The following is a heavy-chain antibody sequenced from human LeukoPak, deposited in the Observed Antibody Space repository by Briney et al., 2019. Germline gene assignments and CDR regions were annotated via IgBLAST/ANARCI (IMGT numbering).Heavy chain of an antibody. CDR3: ARDLYYYDSSGYCHFDY. V-gene: IGHV1-18*01. CDR1: GYTFTSYG. CDR2: ISAYNGNT. J-gene: IGHJ4*02. Sequence: ASVKVSCKASGYTFTSYGISWVRQAPGRGLEWMGWISAYNGNTNYAQKLQGRVTMTTDTSTSTAYMELRSLRSDDTAVYYCARDLYYYDSSGYCHFDYWGQGTLVTVSS. D-gene: IGHD3-22*01.